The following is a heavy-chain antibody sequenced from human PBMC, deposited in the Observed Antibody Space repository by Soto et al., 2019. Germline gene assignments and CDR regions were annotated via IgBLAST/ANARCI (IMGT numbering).Heavy chain of an antibody. Sequence: SETLSLTCAVSGVSISTHYWSLSRQPAGKGLEWIGRIYFTGSTNYNPSLKSRVTMSLDKSNNQFSLRLTSLTAADTAVYFCAREIVPAGGNNYFDPWGPGTLVTVSS. CDR2: IYFTGST. D-gene: IGHD1-26*01. CDR3: AREIVPAGGNNYFDP. V-gene: IGHV4-4*07. CDR1: GVSISTHY. J-gene: IGHJ5*02.